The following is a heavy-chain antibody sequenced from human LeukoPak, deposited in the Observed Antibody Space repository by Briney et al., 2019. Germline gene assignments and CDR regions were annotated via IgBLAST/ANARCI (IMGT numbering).Heavy chain of an antibody. V-gene: IGHV3-23*01. D-gene: IGHD5-24*01. CDR1: GFIFSSYA. Sequence: PGGSLTLSRPASGFIFSSYARSWVRQPAGKGLEGVSASSWSDGRTYDADCVRGRLAIHRHNYKHTQDVRANRQTAKHAAVYYCPSTSRDVYNRYYFDYWGQGTLVRVSS. CDR2: SSWSDGRT. CDR3: PSTSRDVYNRYYFDY. J-gene: IGHJ4*02.